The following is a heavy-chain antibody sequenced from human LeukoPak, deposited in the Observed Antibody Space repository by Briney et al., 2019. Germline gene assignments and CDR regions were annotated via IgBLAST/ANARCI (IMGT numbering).Heavy chain of an antibody. J-gene: IGHJ4*02. D-gene: IGHD3-10*01. CDR1: GFIFITYA. V-gene: IGHV3-23*01. CDR2: IGGSASTT. Sequence: PGGSLRLSCAAPGFIFITYAMAGVGPAPGKGREWVSGIGGSASTTAYADSVKGRFTISRDNSKNTVDLQMNSRRAEDTAVYYCARYFSMVRGVFDYWGQETLVTISS. CDR3: ARYFSMVRGVFDY.